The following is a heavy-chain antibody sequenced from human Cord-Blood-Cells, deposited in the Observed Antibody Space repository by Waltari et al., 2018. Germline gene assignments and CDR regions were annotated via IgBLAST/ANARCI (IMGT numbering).Heavy chain of an antibody. J-gene: IGHJ4*02. CDR2: INHSRST. CDR1: GGSFSGYY. Sequence: QVQLQQWGAGLLKPSETLSLTCAVYGGSFSGYYWSWTRQPPGKGLEWIGEINHSRSTNYNPSLKSRVTISVDTSKNQFSLKLSSVTAADTAVYYCARVYSGSFLFDYWGQGTLVTVSS. CDR3: ARVYSGSFLFDY. D-gene: IGHD1-26*01. V-gene: IGHV4-34*01.